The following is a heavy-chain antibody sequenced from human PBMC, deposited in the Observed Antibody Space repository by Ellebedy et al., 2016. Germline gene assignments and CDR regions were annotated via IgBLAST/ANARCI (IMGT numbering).Heavy chain of an antibody. CDR1: GGSISSGDYY. D-gene: IGHD1-1*01. V-gene: IGHV4-61*08. J-gene: IGHJ4*02. CDR2: IYYSGST. CDR3: ARAKYTTTGFDY. Sequence: SETLSLXXTVSGGSISSGDYYWSWIRQPPGKGLEWIGYIYYSGSTNYNPSLKSRVTISVDTSKNQFSLKLSSVTAADTAVYYCARAKYTTTGFDYWGQGTLVTVSS.